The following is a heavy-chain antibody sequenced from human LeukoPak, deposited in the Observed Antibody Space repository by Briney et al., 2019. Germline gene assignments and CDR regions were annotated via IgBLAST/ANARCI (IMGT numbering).Heavy chain of an antibody. CDR3: AKDGIAVAGIIGNWFDH. CDR2: ISYDGSNK. D-gene: IGHD6-19*01. J-gene: IGHJ5*02. V-gene: IGHV3-30*18. Sequence: PGGSLRLSCAASGFTFSSYGMHWVRQAPGKGLEWVAVISYDGSNKYYADSVKGRFTISRDNSKNTLYLQMNSLRAEDTAVYYCAKDGIAVAGIIGNWFDHWGQGTLVTVSS. CDR1: GFTFSSYG.